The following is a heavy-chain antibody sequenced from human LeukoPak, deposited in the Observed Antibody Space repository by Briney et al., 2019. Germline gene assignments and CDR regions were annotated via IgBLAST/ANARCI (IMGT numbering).Heavy chain of an antibody. Sequence: SETLSLTCTVSGGSISSYYWSWIRQPPGKGLEWIGYIYYSGSTNHNPSLKSRVTISVDKSKNQFSLELNSVTAADTAVYYCARGGDWLFDYWGQGILVTVSS. J-gene: IGHJ4*02. CDR3: ARGGDWLFDY. CDR2: IYYSGST. CDR1: GGSISSYY. D-gene: IGHD2-21*02. V-gene: IGHV4-59*12.